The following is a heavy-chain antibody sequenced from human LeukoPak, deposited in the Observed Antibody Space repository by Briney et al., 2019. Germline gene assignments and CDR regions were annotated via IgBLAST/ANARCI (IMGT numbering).Heavy chain of an antibody. J-gene: IGHJ4*02. CDR1: GGYISSYY. CDR3: ARTYSTSSNFDY. D-gene: IGHD2-2*01. CDR2: IYSSGST. Sequence: SETLSLTCTVSGGYISSYYWSWVRQPQGKGLEWIGYIYSSGSTNYNPSLKSRVTISVDTSKKQFSLKLSSVTAADTALYYCARTYSTSSNFDYWGQGTLVTVSS. V-gene: IGHV4-4*09.